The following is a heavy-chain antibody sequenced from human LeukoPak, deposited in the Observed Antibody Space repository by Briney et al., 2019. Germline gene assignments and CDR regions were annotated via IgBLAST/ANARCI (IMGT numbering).Heavy chain of an antibody. Sequence: GGSLRLSCAASGFTFSDYYMSWIRQAPGKGLEWVSYISSSGSTIYYADSVKGRFTISRDNAKNSLYLQMNSLRAEDTAVYCCARDYYYDSSGYPGYWGQGTLVTVSS. CDR3: ARDYYYDSSGYPGY. J-gene: IGHJ4*02. V-gene: IGHV3-11*04. D-gene: IGHD3-22*01. CDR2: ISSSGSTI. CDR1: GFTFSDYY.